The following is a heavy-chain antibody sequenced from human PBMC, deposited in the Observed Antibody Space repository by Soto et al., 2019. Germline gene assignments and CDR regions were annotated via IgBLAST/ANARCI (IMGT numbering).Heavy chain of an antibody. CDR3: ARGLGCVEYADYWYFDY. Sequence: QVQLMQSGAEVKKPGASVKVSCKTSGFMFTSYGFSWVRQAPGQGLEWMGRINAYNGDTTYAQKVKGRVTLTTDTSTSTAYMELRSLRSDDTAVYYCARGLGCVEYADYWYFDYWGQGTLVTVSS. CDR2: INAYNGDT. V-gene: IGHV1-18*01. CDR1: GFMFTSYG. J-gene: IGHJ4*02. D-gene: IGHD2-8*01.